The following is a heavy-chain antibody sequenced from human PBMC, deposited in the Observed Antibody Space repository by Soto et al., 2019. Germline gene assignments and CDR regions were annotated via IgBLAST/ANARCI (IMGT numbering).Heavy chain of an antibody. CDR3: AREKYDGTMIVVAQYPDY. CDR2: ISYDGSNK. J-gene: IGHJ4*02. D-gene: IGHD3-22*01. Sequence: PGGSLRLSCAASGFTFSSYAMHWVRQAPGKGLEWVAVISYDGSNKYYADSVKGRFTISRDNSKNTLYLQMNSLRAEDTAVYYCAREKYDGTMIVVAQYPDYRGQGTLVSVSS. V-gene: IGHV3-30-3*01. CDR1: GFTFSSYA.